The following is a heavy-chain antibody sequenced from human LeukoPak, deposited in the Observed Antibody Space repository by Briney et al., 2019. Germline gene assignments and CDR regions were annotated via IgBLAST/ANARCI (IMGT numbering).Heavy chain of an antibody. CDR1: GFTFSSYG. CDR3: AKDRDREWLDYYFDY. D-gene: IGHD6-19*01. CDR2: ISYDGSNK. Sequence: GRSLRLSCAASGFTFSSYGMHWVRQAPGKGLEWVAVISYDGSNKYYANSVKGRFTISRDNSKNTLYLQMNSLRAEDTAVYYCAKDRDREWLDYYFDYWGQGTLVTVSS. V-gene: IGHV3-30*18. J-gene: IGHJ4*02.